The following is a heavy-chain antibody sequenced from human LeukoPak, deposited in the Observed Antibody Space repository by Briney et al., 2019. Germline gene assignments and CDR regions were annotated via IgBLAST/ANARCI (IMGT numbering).Heavy chain of an antibody. V-gene: IGHV3-9*01. Sequence: GGSLRLSCAASGFTFDDYAMHWVRQAPGKGLEWVSGISWNSGSIGYADSVKGRFTISRDNAKNSLYLQMNSLRAEDTAVYYCAKAFGDYGGSEFDPWGQGTLVTVSS. CDR1: GFTFDDYA. D-gene: IGHD4-23*01. J-gene: IGHJ5*02. CDR3: AKAFGDYGGSEFDP. CDR2: ISWNSGSI.